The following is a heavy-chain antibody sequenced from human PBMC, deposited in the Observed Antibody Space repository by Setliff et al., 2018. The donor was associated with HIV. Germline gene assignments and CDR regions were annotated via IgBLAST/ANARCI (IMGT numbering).Heavy chain of an antibody. V-gene: IGHV4-4*09. CDR3: AGAAVAGRPYYYYFGLDV. J-gene: IGHJ6*02. D-gene: IGHD6-13*01. CDR2: IYTGGST. Sequence: SETLSLTCTVSGGSISSYYWTWIRQPPGKGLEWIGYIYTGGSTNYNPSLKSRVTISVDTSKNQFSLKLSAVTAADTAVYYCAGAAVAGRPYYYYFGLDVWGQGTTVTVSS. CDR1: GGSISSYY.